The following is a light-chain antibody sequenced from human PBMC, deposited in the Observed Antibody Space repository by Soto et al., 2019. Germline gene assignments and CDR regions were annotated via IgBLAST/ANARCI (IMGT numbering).Light chain of an antibody. CDR2: GAS. Sequence: EIVLTQSPGTLSLSPGERATLSCRASQSVSSTYLAWYQQKPGQAPRLLIYGASSSATGIPDRFSGSGSGTDFTLTISRLEPDDFAVYYCQQYCNSTWTFGQGTKVDIK. CDR3: QQYCNSTWT. CDR1: QSVSSTY. V-gene: IGKV3-20*01. J-gene: IGKJ1*01.